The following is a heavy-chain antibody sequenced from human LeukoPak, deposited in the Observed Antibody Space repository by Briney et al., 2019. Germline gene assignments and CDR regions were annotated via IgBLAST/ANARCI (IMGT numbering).Heavy chain of an antibody. CDR1: GFTFSSYA. Sequence: PGGSLRLSCAASGFTFSSYAMSWVRQAPGKGLEWVSAISGSGGSTYYADSVKGRFTISRDNSKNTLYLQMNSLRAEDTAVYYCAPYCSGGSCYLFDYWGQGTLVTVSS. CDR2: ISGSGGST. J-gene: IGHJ4*02. D-gene: IGHD2-15*01. V-gene: IGHV3-23*01. CDR3: APYCSGGSCYLFDY.